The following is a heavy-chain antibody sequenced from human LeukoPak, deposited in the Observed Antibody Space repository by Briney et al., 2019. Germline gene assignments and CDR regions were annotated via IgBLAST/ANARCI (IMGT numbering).Heavy chain of an antibody. Sequence: ASVKDSCKASGYTFTSYYMHWVRQAPGKGLEWMGIINPIGGSTSNAHKFQGRVTMTRDTSTSKVYMELSSLLAEDTPVYYCASGAHTSGYYYFDYWRQGTLVTVSS. CDR3: ASGAHTSGYYYFDY. V-gene: IGHV1-46*01. J-gene: IGHJ4*02. D-gene: IGHD6-19*01. CDR1: GYTFTSYY. CDR2: INPIGGST.